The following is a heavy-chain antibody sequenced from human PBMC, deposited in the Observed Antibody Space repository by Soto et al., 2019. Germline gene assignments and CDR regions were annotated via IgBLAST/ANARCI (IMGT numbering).Heavy chain of an antibody. Sequence: QLQLQESGPGLVKPSETLSLTCTVSGGSISSSSYYWGWIRQPPGKGLEWIGSIYYSGSTYYNPSLKGRVTISVDTSKNQFSLKLSSVTAADTAVYYCARDSSSALGYWGQGTLVTVSS. CDR2: IYYSGST. V-gene: IGHV4-39*02. CDR1: GGSISSSSYY. J-gene: IGHJ4*02. D-gene: IGHD6-6*01. CDR3: ARDSSSALGY.